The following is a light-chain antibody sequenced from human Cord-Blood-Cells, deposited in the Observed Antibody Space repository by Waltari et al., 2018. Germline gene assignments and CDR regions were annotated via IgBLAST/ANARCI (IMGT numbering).Light chain of an antibody. CDR3: QQRSNWPLT. CDR1: QSVSSY. J-gene: IGKJ4*01. V-gene: IGKV3-11*01. CDR2: DAS. Sequence: EIVLTHSPATLSLSPGEIATLSCRASQSVSSYLAWYQQKPGQAPRLLIYDASNRATGIPARFSGSESGTDFTLTISSLEPEDFAVYYCQQRSNWPLTFGGGTKVEIK.